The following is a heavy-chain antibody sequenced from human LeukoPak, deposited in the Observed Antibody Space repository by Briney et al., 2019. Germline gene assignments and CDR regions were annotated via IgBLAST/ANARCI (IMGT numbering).Heavy chain of an antibody. CDR3: AKLVQVAGTFDY. J-gene: IGHJ4*02. D-gene: IGHD6-19*01. Sequence: GGSLRLSCAASGLTFSSHWMHWVRQAPGKGLVWVSRITNDGSSTTYADSVKGRFTISRDNSKNTLYLQMNSLRAEDTVVYYCAKLVQVAGTFDYWGQGTLVTVSS. V-gene: IGHV3-74*01. CDR2: ITNDGSST. CDR1: GLTFSSHW.